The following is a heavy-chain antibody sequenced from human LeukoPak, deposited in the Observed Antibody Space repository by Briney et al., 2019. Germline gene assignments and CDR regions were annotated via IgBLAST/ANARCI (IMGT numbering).Heavy chain of an antibody. D-gene: IGHD3-10*01. CDR3: ARAPRGVVDN. J-gene: IGHJ4*01. CDR2: INSDGSST. V-gene: IGHV3-74*01. CDR1: RFTFSSYW. Sequence: PGGSLRLSCAASRFTFSSYWMHWVRQAPGKGLVWVSRINSDGSSTSYADSVKGRFTISRDNAKNTLYLQMNTLKAEATAVYYCARAPRGVVDNSGDGTQVTVSS.